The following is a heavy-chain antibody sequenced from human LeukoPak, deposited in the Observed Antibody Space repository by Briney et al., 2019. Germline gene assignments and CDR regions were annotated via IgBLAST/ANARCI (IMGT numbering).Heavy chain of an antibody. Sequence: PGGSLRLSCAASGFKFDDYAMHWVRQAPGKGLEWVAGISWSSRGVGYEDSVKGRFTISRDNAKNSLYLQMNSLRAEDTALYYCAKAAVRGEDAFGIWGQGTMVTVSS. CDR2: ISWSSRGV. CDR3: AKAAVRGEDAFGI. D-gene: IGHD3-10*01. J-gene: IGHJ3*02. V-gene: IGHV3-9*01. CDR1: GFKFDDYA.